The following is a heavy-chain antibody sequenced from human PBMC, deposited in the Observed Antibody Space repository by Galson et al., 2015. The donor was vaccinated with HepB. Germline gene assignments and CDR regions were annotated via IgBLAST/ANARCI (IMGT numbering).Heavy chain of an antibody. CDR1: GFSLSTSGMC. Sequence: PALVKPTQTLTLTCTFSGFSLSTSGMCVSWIRQPPGKALEWLALIDWDDDKYYSTSLKTRLTISKDTSKNQVVLTMTNMDPVDTATYYCARTRGGYSSQNWYFDLWGRGTLVTVSS. V-gene: IGHV2-70*01. J-gene: IGHJ2*01. D-gene: IGHD5-24*01. CDR2: IDWDDDK. CDR3: ARTRGGYSSQNWYFDL.